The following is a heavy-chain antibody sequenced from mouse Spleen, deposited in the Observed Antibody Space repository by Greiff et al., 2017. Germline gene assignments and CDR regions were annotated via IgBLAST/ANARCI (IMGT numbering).Heavy chain of an antibody. J-gene: IGHJ2*01. V-gene: IGHV14-4*02. CDR1: GFNIKDYY. D-gene: IGHD3-2*02. CDR2: IYPENGDT. CDR3: NGGYDEDY. Sequence: EVKLQESGAELVRPGASVKLSCTASGFNIKDYYMHWVKQRPEQGLEWIGWIYPENGDTEYAPKFQGKATMTADTSSNTAYLHLSSLTSEDTAVYYYNGGYDEDYWGQGTTLTVSS.